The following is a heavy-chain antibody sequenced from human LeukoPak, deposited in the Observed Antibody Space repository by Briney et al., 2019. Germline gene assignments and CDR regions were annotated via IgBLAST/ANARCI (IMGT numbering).Heavy chain of an antibody. CDR3: AKDPIYDSDSG. V-gene: IGHV3-43*02. CDR2: ISGDGGST. Sequence: GGSLRLSCADSVFTLDDYAMHWVRQAPGKGLEWGSLISGDGGSTYYADSVKGQFTTSRDNSKNSLYLQRNSLRTEDTAFYDFAKDPIYDSDSGWGQGTLVTVTS. CDR1: VFTLDDYA. J-gene: IGHJ4*02. D-gene: IGHD3-22*01.